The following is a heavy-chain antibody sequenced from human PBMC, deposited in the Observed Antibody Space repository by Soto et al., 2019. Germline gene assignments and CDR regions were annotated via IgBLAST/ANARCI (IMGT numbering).Heavy chain of an antibody. CDR2: IKSKTDGGTT. J-gene: IGHJ4*02. D-gene: IGHD1-26*01. CDR3: TGARGDC. CDR1: GFTFSDAW. Sequence: EVQLVESGGGLVKPGGSLRLSCAASGFTFSDAWMSWVRQAPGKGLEWVGRIKSKTDGGTTDYAAPVKGRFSISRDDSQNTLYLQMKSLKTASTSVYYCTGARGDCGGQGTLVTVSS. V-gene: IGHV3-15*01.